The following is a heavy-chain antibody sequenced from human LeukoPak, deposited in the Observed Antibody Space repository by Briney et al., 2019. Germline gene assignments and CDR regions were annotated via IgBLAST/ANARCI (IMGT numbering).Heavy chain of an antibody. Sequence: ASVKVSCKASGYTFTSYYMHWVRQAPGQGLEWMGKIKPSGGSTTYAQKFQGRVSMTRDTSTSTVYMELSSLRSEDTAVYYCAKCRVSSSGSADYWGQGTLVTVSS. CDR3: AKCRVSSSGSADY. V-gene: IGHV1-46*01. D-gene: IGHD6-19*01. J-gene: IGHJ4*02. CDR2: IKPSGGST. CDR1: GYTFTSYY.